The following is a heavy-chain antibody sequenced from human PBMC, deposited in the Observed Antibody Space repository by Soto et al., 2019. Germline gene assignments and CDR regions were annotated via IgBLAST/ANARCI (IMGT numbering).Heavy chain of an antibody. Sequence: SETLSLTCAVNGGSLSGYYWSWIRQSPGKGLEWIGEINHRGSSDYNPSLKSRVTISVDRSKNNFFLNLTSVTAADTAVYYCPTYRKFFQIWGQGTKVTVSS. V-gene: IGHV4-34*03. J-gene: IGHJ3*02. CDR2: INHRGSS. CDR3: PTYRKFFQI. CDR1: GGSLSGYY.